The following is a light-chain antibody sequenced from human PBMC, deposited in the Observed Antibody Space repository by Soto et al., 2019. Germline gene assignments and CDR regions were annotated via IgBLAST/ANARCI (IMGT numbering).Light chain of an antibody. CDR1: QSVSSW. J-gene: IGKJ1*01. Sequence: DIQMTQSPSTLSASVGDRVTITCRASQSVSSWLAWFQQRPGKAPKLLIYRASTLETGVPSRFSGSGSGTEFTLTISSLQPEDFASYYCQHCCGYSWTFGQGTKVDIK. CDR2: RAS. CDR3: QHCCGYSWT. V-gene: IGKV1-5*03.